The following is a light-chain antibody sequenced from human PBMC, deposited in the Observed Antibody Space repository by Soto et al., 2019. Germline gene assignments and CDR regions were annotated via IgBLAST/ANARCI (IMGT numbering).Light chain of an antibody. J-gene: IGLJ1*01. CDR1: SSDVGGYNY. V-gene: IGLV2-14*01. CDR3: CSYTTSNTRQIV. Sequence: PPAAGSGSPGQSITISCTGTSSDVGGYNYVSWYQQHPGKAPKFMIYDVSNRPSGVSNRFSGSKSGNTASLTISGLQAEDEADYYCCSYTTSNTRQIVFGTGTKVTVL. CDR2: DVS.